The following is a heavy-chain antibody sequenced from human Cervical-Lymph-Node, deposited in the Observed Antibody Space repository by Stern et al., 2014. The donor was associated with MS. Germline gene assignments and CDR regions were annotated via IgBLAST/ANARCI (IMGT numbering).Heavy chain of an antibody. D-gene: IGHD4-23*01. J-gene: IGHJ4*02. Sequence: QVQLQESGPGLVKPSGTLSLTCTVSGGSIRTFSWSWIRQPPGRGLEWIGCVYYNGTTTHNPSLKSRVTMSVDTSKSQLSLRLHSVTAADTAVYYCARHSVGVKDFDSWGQGTLVTVSS. CDR2: VYYNGTT. CDR1: GGSIRTFS. V-gene: IGHV4-59*01. CDR3: ARHSVGVKDFDS.